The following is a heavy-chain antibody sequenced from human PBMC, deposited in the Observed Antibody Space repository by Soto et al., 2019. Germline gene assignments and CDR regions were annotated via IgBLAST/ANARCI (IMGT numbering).Heavy chain of an antibody. D-gene: IGHD2-8*02. CDR1: GYTFTTFW. V-gene: IGHV5-51*01. J-gene: IGHJ5*02. CDR3: ARGYCTASICDPWFDP. CDR2: IYPGDSDA. Sequence: GESPKTSCKGSGYTFTTFWIGWVRQMPGDGLEWMGIIYPGDSDARYSPSFQGQVTIPVDKSIRAAYLQWSSLKASDSALDYCARGYCTASICDPWFDPWGQGTLVTVSS.